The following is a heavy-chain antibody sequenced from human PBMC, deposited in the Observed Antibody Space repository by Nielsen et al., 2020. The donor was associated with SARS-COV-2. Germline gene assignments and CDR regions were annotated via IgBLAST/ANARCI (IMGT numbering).Heavy chain of an antibody. D-gene: IGHD1-26*01. V-gene: IGHV3-33*05. J-gene: IGHJ4*02. Sequence: GGSLRLSCAASGFTFSSYGMHWVRQAPGKGLEWVAVISYDGSNKYYADSVKGRFTISRDNSKNTLYLQMNSLRAEDTAVYYCARSHSGTYLDYFDYWGQGTLVTVSS. CDR2: ISYDGSNK. CDR3: ARSHSGTYLDYFDY. CDR1: GFTFSSYG.